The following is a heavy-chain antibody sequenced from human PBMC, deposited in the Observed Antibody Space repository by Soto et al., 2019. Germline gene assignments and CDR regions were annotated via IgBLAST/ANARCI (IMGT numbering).Heavy chain of an antibody. CDR1: GFTVSSNY. CDR2: IYSGGST. V-gene: IGHV3-53*01. CDR3: ARDIVVVPAANYGMDV. D-gene: IGHD2-2*01. Sequence: GGSLRLSCAASGFTVSSNYMSWVRQAPGKGLEWVSVIYSGGSTYYADSVKGRFTISRDHSKNTLYLQMNSLRAEDTAVYYCARDIVVVPAANYGMDVWGQGTKVTVS. J-gene: IGHJ6*02.